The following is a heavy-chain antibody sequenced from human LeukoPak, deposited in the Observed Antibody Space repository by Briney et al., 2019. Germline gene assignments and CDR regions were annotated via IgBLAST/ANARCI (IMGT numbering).Heavy chain of an antibody. V-gene: IGHV3-43D*04. CDR1: GFTFADYA. CDR3: AKDGQQPTSGYYYYYMDV. CDR2: ISWDGGST. Sequence: PGGFLRLSCAASGFTFADYAMHWVRQAPGKGLEWVSLISWDGGSTYYADSVKGRFTISRDNSKNSLYLQMNSLRAEDTALYYCAKDGQQPTSGYYYYYMDVWGKGTTVTVSS. J-gene: IGHJ6*03. D-gene: IGHD6-13*01.